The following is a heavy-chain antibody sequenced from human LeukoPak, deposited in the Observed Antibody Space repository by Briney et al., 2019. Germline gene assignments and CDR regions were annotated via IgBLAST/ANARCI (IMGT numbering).Heavy chain of an antibody. V-gene: IGHV1-69*04. CDR2: IIPILGIA. J-gene: IGHJ3*02. CDR3: AKASRTRDAFDI. Sequence: ASVKVSCKASGGTFSSYAISRVRQAPGQGLEWMGRIIPILGIANYAQKFQGRVTITADKSTSTAYMELSSLRSEDTAVYYCAKASRTRDAFDIWGQGTMVTVSS. D-gene: IGHD2-2*01. CDR1: GGTFSSYA.